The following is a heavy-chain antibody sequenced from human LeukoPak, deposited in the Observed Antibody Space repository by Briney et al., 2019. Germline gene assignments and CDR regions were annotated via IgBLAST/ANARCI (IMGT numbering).Heavy chain of an antibody. CDR1: GFTSSSYS. D-gene: IGHD3-22*01. V-gene: IGHV3-21*01. CDR2: ISGSGSYI. Sequence: GGSLRLSCAASGFTSSSYSMNWVRQAPGKGLEWVSSISGSGSYIYYADSVKGRFTSSRDNAKNSLYLQMNSLRAEDTAVYYCARVDSSGYGLDNWGRGTLVTVSS. J-gene: IGHJ4*02. CDR3: ARVDSSGYGLDN.